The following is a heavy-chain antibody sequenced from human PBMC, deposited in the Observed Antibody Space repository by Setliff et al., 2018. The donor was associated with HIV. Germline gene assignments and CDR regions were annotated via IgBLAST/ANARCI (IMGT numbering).Heavy chain of an antibody. CDR2: IYSSGRT. D-gene: IGHD3-10*01. V-gene: IGHV4-4*09. CDR3: ARASFGSGIYY. Sequence: SETLSLTCTVSGGSISSYYWSWIRQRPGKGLEWLGHIYSSGRTNYNPSLKRRVTISVDTSTNQFSLKLYSVTAADTAVYYCARASFGSGIYYWGQGTLVTVSS. J-gene: IGHJ4*02. CDR1: GGSISSYY.